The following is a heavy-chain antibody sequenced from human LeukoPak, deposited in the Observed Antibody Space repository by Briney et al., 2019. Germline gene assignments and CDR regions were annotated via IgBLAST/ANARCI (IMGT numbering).Heavy chain of an antibody. CDR3: ARVLTPRFFHY. D-gene: IGHD2-15*01. CDR1: GGSFSGYY. J-gene: IGHJ4*02. Sequence: SETLSLTCAVYGGSFSGYYWSWIRQPPGKGLEWIGEINHSGSTNYNPSLKSRVTISVDTSKNQFSLKLSSVTAADTAVYYCARVLTPRFFHYWGQGTLVTVSS. CDR2: INHSGST. V-gene: IGHV4-34*01.